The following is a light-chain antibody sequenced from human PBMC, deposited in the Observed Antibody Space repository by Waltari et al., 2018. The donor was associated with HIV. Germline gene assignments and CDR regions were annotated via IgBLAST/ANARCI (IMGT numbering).Light chain of an antibody. V-gene: IGLV1-40*01. CDR1: SSNIGAGYD. Sequence: QSVLTQPPSVSGAPGQRVTISCTGSSSNIGAGYDVHWYQQLPGTAPKVFINGYTSRPAGVPDRVTGSKSCTSATSASLAITGLQAEDEADYYCHSYDSSLSAYVFGTGTNVAVL. CDR3: HSYDSSLSAYV. CDR2: GYT. J-gene: IGLJ1*01.